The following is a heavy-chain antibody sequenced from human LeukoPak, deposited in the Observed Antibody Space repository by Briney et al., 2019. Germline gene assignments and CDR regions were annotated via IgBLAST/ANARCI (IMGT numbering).Heavy chain of an antibody. Sequence: GASVKVSCKASGYTFTSYGISWVRQAPGQGLEWMGWTSAYNGNTNYAQKLQGRVTMTTDTSTSTAYMELRSLRSDDTAVYYCARTVIAAAGTDYFDYWGQGTLVTVSS. CDR3: ARTVIAAAGTDYFDY. CDR1: GYTFTSYG. CDR2: TSAYNGNT. V-gene: IGHV1-18*01. D-gene: IGHD6-13*01. J-gene: IGHJ4*02.